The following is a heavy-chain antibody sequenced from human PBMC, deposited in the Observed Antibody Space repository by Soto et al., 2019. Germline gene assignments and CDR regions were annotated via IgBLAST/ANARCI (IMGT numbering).Heavy chain of an antibody. J-gene: IGHJ4*02. D-gene: IGHD6-13*01. CDR2: INHSGST. V-gene: IGHV4-34*01. CDR1: GGSFSGYY. CDR3: ASVDSSSWGPDY. Sequence: ASETLSLTCAVYGGSFSGYYWSWIRQPPGKGLEWIGEINHSGSTNYNPSLKSRVTISVDTSKNQFSLKLSSVTAADTAVYYCASVDSSSWGPDYWGQGTLVTVSS.